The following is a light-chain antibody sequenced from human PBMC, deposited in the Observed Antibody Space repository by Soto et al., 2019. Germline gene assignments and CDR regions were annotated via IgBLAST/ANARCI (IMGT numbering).Light chain of an antibody. CDR3: QQYSTFSLK. Sequence: IRMTQSPSSLSASIGDRVTITCRASQGIKNDLGWYQQKPGKAPRLLISRASSLETGVPSRFSGSGSGTEFTLTISSLQPDDSATYYCQQYSTFSLKFGQGTKVDIK. V-gene: IGKV1-5*03. CDR1: QGIKND. CDR2: RAS. J-gene: IGKJ1*01.